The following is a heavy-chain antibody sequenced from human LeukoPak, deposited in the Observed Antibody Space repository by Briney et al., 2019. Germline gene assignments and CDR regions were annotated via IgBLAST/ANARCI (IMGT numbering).Heavy chain of an antibody. J-gene: IGHJ4*02. Sequence: GGSLRLSCAASGFTFSSYSMNWVRQAPGKGLEWVSSISSSSSYIYYADSVEGRFTISRDNAKNSLYLQMNSLRAEDTAVYYCAKDLYLDDSSGYYYGPFDYWGQGTLVTVSS. V-gene: IGHV3-21*01. D-gene: IGHD3-22*01. CDR2: ISSSSSYI. CDR3: AKDLYLDDSSGYYYGPFDY. CDR1: GFTFSSYS.